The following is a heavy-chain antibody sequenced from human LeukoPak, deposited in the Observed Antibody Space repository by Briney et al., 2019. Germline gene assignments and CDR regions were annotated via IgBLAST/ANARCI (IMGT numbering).Heavy chain of an antibody. J-gene: IGHJ3*02. CDR2: ISTTSETI. CDR3: ATYHDTTGYFKEAFEM. Sequence: GGSLRPSCTTSGLRFSRYNLNWVRQAPGKGLEWLSYISTTSETIYYGDSVKGRFNISRDNAKNFLYLQMGSLRAEDTAVYFCATYHDTTGYFKEAFEMWGQGTFVTVSS. CDR1: GLRFSRYN. V-gene: IGHV3-48*01. D-gene: IGHD3-22*01.